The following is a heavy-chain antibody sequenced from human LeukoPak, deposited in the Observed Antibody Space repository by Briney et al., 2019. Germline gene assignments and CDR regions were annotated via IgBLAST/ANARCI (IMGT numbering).Heavy chain of an antibody. J-gene: IGHJ4*02. V-gene: IGHV4-34*01. CDR3: AGSTTDIVVVVASYYFDY. CDR2: INHSGST. D-gene: IGHD2-15*01. CDR1: GGSFSGYY. Sequence: PSETLSLTCAVYGGSFSGYYWSWIRQPPGKGLEWIGEINHSGSTNYNPSLKSRVTISVDTSKNQFSLKLSSVTAADTAVYYCAGSTTDIVVVVASYYFDYWGQGTLVTVSS.